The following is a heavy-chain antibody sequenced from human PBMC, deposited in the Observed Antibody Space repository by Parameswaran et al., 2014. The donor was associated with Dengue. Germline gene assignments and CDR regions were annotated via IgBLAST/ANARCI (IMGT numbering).Heavy chain of an antibody. CDR2: MNPNSGNT. CDR3: ARGVADIYYYYYGMDV. V-gene: IGHV1-8*01. Sequence: WVRQAPGQGLEWMGWMNPNSGNTGYAQKFQGRVTMTRNTSISTAYMELSSLRSEDTAVYYCARGVADIYYYYYGMDVWGQGTTVTVSS. D-gene: IGHD6-13*01. J-gene: IGHJ6*02.